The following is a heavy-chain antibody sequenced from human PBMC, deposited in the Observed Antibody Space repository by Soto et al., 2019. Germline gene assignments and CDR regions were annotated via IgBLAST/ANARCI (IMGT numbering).Heavy chain of an antibody. Sequence: PGGSLRLSCSASGFTFSSYAMHWVRQAPGKGLEYVSAISSNGGSTYYADSVKGRFTISRDNSKNTLYLQMSSLRAEDTAVYYCVNSIGYSYARGYYYYGMDVWGQGTTVTVSS. J-gene: IGHJ6*02. CDR3: VNSIGYSYARGYYYYGMDV. CDR2: ISSNGGST. V-gene: IGHV3-64D*08. D-gene: IGHD5-18*01. CDR1: GFTFSSYA.